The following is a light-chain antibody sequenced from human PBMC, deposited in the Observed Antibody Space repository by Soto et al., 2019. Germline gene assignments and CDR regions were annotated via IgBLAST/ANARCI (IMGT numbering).Light chain of an antibody. CDR1: QSVSSY. V-gene: IGKV3-11*01. CDR2: EAS. J-gene: IGKJ4*01. Sequence: EIVLTQSPATLSLSPGESATLSCRASQSVSSYLAWYQQKPGQAPRLLIYEASNRATGIPARFSGSGSGADFTLTISSLEPEDFALYYCQQHINWPLTFGGGTKVDIK. CDR3: QQHINWPLT.